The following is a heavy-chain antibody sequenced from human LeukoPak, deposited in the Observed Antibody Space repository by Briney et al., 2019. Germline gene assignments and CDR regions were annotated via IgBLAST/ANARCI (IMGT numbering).Heavy chain of an antibody. J-gene: IGHJ5*02. CDR3: ASSTIFGVVANWFDP. V-gene: IGHV4-38-2*02. Sequence: PSETLSLTCIVSDYSISNGFHWGWIRQPPGKGLEWIGNVYYTGSTHYDPSLKSRAIISVDTSKNQFSLKLSSVTAADTAVFYCASSTIFGVVANWFDPWGQGTLVTVSS. CDR2: VYYTGST. CDR1: DYSISNGFH. D-gene: IGHD3-3*01.